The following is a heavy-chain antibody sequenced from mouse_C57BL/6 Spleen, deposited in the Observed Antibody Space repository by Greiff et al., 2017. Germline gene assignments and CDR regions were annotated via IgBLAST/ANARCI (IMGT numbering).Heavy chain of an antibody. CDR3: ARHGGEGLRRFYAMDY. Sequence: VQLQQSGAELVKPGASVKLSCKASGYTFTEYTIHWVKQRSGQGLEWIGWFYPGSGSIKYNEKFQDKATLTADKSSSTAYMELSRLTSEDSAVYFCARHGGEGLRRFYAMDYWGQGTSVTVSS. J-gene: IGHJ4*01. CDR1: GYTFTEYT. D-gene: IGHD2-2*01. CDR2: FYPGSGSI. V-gene: IGHV1-62-2*01.